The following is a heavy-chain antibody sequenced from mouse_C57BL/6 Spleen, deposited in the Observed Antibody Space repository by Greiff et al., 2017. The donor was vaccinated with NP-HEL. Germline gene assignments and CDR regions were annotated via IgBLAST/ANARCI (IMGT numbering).Heavy chain of an antibody. CDR1: GFTFSDYY. CDR3: ARAYYGRGYFDV. V-gene: IGHV5-16*01. D-gene: IGHD1-1*01. J-gene: IGHJ1*03. Sequence: EVQLVESEGGLVQPGSSMKLSCTASGFTFSDYYMAWVRQVPEKGLEWVANINYDGSSTYYLDSLKSRFIISRDNAKNILYLQMSSLKSEDTATYYCARAYYGRGYFDVWGTGTTVTVSS. CDR2: INYDGSST.